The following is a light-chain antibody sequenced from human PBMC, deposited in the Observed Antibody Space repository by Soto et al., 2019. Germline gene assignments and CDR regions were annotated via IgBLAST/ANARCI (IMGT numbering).Light chain of an antibody. CDR1: NSDVGSYNF. J-gene: IGLJ1*01. V-gene: IGLV2-23*02. Sequence: QSALTQPASVSGSPGQSITISCTRTNSDVGSYNFVSWYQQHPGKAPKVMIFEVSKRPSGVSDRFSGSKSGNTASLTISGLQAEDEADYYCCSDAGSSTYAFGTGTKLTVL. CDR2: EVS. CDR3: CSDAGSSTYA.